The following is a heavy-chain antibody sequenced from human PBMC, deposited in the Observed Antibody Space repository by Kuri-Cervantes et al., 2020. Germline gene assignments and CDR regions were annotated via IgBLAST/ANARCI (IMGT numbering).Heavy chain of an antibody. V-gene: IGHV3-7*01. D-gene: IGHD4-23*01. CDR3: AREGPLTTVVTANYYYYGMDV. CDR1: GFTFSSYW. Sequence: GESLKISCAASGFTFSSYWMSWVRQAPGKGLEWVANIKQDGSEKYYVDSVKGRFTISRDNAKNSLYLQMNSLRAEDTAVYYCAREGPLTTVVTANYYYYGMDVWGQGTTVTVSS. CDR2: IKQDGSEK. J-gene: IGHJ6*02.